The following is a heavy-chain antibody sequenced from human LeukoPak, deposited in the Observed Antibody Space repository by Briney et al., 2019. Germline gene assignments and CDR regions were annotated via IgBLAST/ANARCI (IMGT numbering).Heavy chain of an antibody. CDR2: IYYSGST. Sequence: SETLSLTCTVSGGSISIGFYYWSWIRQHPGKGLEWIGYIYYSGSTYYNPSLKSRVTMSVDTSKNQFSLKLSSVTAADTAVYCCARGPYRNSFDYWGQGTLVTVSS. J-gene: IGHJ4*02. D-gene: IGHD4-11*01. V-gene: IGHV4-31*03. CDR1: GGSISIGFYY. CDR3: ARGPYRNSFDY.